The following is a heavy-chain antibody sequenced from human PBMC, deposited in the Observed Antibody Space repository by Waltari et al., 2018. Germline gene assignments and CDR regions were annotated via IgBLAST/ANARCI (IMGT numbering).Heavy chain of an antibody. CDR1: GFPFSSYA. J-gene: IGHJ4*02. D-gene: IGHD3-10*01. V-gene: IGHV3-23*01. Sequence: EVQLLESGGGLVQPGGSLRLSCAASGFPFSSYAMRWVRQAPGKGLEWGSAISGSGGSTYIADSWKGRFTISRENSKNTRYLQMNSLRAEDTAVYYCALRGVLVPLVDYWGQGTLVTVSS. CDR3: ALRGVLVPLVDY. CDR2: ISGSGGST.